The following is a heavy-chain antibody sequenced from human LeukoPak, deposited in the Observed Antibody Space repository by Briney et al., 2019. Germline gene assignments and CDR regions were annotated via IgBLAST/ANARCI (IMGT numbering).Heavy chain of an antibody. CDR1: GYTFTSYA. CDR2: INTGNGNT. Sequence: ASVKVSCKASGYTFTSYAIHWVRQAPGQRLEWMGWINTGNGNTKYSQKFQGRVTITRDTSASTAYMELSSLRSEDTAVYYCARFSIRGGATSLDYWGQGTLVTVSS. V-gene: IGHV1-3*04. D-gene: IGHD1-26*01. CDR3: ARFSIRGGATSLDY. J-gene: IGHJ4*02.